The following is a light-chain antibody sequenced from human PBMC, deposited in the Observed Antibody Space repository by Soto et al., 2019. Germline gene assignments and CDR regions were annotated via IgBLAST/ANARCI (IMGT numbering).Light chain of an antibody. CDR2: STS. Sequence: QTVVTQEPSLTVSPGGTITLTCASSTGAVTSGNYPNWFQQKPGQAPRALIYSTSNKDSWTPARFSGSLLGDKAALTLSGVQPEDEAEYYCLLYYGGPGVFGGGTKVTVL. V-gene: IGLV7-43*01. CDR1: TGAVTSGNY. CDR3: LLYYGGPGV. J-gene: IGLJ2*01.